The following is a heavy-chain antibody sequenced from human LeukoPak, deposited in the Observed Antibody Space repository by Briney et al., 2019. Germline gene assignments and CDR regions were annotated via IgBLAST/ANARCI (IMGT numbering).Heavy chain of an antibody. J-gene: IGHJ5*02. CDR1: GFTFNNFA. Sequence: GGSLRLSCVASGFTFNNFAMIWVRQGPGEGLEWVSAISGTGSSTYYADSVKGRFTISRDNSKNTLYLQMSSLRADDTAVYYCVRDLPRTSGPWGQGTLVTVSS. CDR3: VRDLPRTSGP. D-gene: IGHD3-10*01. CDR2: ISGTGSST. V-gene: IGHV3-23*01.